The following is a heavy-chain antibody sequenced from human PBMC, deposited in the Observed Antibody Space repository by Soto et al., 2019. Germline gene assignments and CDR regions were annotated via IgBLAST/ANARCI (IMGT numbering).Heavy chain of an antibody. CDR2: INPKSGGT. V-gene: IGHV1-2*02. D-gene: IGHD1-26*01. Sequence: QVQLVQSGAEVKKPGASVNVSCKASGYTFTVYYMHWVRQAPGQGLEWMVWINPKSGGTMYPQKFQGRVTMTCDTSISPAYMALTRLRSADTAVYYCARDLATGGGSAGFDYWGQGTLVTVSS. J-gene: IGHJ4*02. CDR1: GYTFTVYY. CDR3: ARDLATGGGSAGFDY.